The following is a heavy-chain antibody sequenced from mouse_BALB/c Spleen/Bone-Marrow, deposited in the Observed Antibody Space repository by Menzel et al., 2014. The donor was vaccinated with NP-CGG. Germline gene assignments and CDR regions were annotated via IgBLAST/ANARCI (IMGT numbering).Heavy chain of an antibody. CDR2: IWAGGST. J-gene: IGHJ4*01. D-gene: IGHD1-1*01. CDR3: ARGSYYEGAMDY. CDR1: GFSLTSYG. Sequence: VMLVESGPGLVAPSQSLSITCTVSGFSLTSYGVHWVRQPPGKVLEWLGVIWAGGSTNYNSALTSRLGISKDNSKSQVFLKMNSLQTDDTAMYYCARGSYYEGAMDYWGQGASVTVSS. V-gene: IGHV2-9*02.